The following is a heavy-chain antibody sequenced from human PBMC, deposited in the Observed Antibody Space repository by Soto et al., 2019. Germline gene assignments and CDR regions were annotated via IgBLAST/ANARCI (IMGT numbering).Heavy chain of an antibody. V-gene: IGHV1-46*01. CDR1: EYTFTSYY. Sequence: QVQLVQSGAEVKKPGASVKVSCKASEYTFTSYYMHWVRQAPGQGLEWMGIINPSDGNTNYAQKLQGRVSVTRDTSTSTVHMELSSLRSEDTAVYYCARDRGGYCSGGSCDPNNWVDPWGQGTLVTVSS. D-gene: IGHD2-15*01. CDR3: ARDRGGYCSGGSCDPNNWVDP. J-gene: IGHJ5*02. CDR2: INPSDGNT.